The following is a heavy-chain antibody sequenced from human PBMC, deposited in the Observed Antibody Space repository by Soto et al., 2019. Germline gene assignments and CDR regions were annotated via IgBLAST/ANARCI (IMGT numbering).Heavy chain of an antibody. CDR2: ISWNSGSI. CDR3: AKAMELAGDYAFVGLFDY. D-gene: IGHD4-17*01. J-gene: IGHJ4*02. CDR1: GFTFDDYA. V-gene: IGHV3-9*01. Sequence: EVQLVESGGGLVQPGRSLRLSCAASGFTFDDYAMHWVRQAPGKGLEWVSGISWNSGSIGYADSVKGRFTISRDNAKNSLYLPMNMMRAEDTDLAYCAKAMELAGDYAFVGLFDYWGQGTLVTVSS.